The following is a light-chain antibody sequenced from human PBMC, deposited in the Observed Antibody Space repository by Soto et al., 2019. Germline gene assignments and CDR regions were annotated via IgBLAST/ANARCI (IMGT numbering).Light chain of an antibody. J-gene: IGKJ1*01. Sequence: DIQMTQSPSSLSASVGDRVTITCRASQSISSFLHWYQQKPGKAPKLLIYAASTLQTGVPSRFSGSGSGTDFTLTISNLQPEDFATYYCHQTDTIPETFGQGTKVEIK. CDR3: HQTDTIPET. V-gene: IGKV1-39*01. CDR2: AAS. CDR1: QSISSF.